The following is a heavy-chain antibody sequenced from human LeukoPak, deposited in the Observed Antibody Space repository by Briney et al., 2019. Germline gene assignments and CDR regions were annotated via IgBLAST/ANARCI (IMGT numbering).Heavy chain of an antibody. CDR2: ISSSGGTT. V-gene: IGHV3-23*01. D-gene: IGHD6-19*01. CDR3: AKAGIAVPATPEY. J-gene: IGHJ4*02. Sequence: PGGSLRLSCVASGFTFSSYAMNWVRQAPGKGLEWVSVISSSGGTTYYSDSVKGRFIISRDNSKNTLYLQMNSLRAEDTAVYYCAKAGIAVPATPEYCGQGTQVTVSS. CDR1: GFTFSSYA.